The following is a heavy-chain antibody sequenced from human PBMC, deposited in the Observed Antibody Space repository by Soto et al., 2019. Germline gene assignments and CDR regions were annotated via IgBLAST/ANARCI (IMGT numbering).Heavy chain of an antibody. CDR2: TYFRGSA. CDR1: GGSITSHY. CDR3: ARDLRFRGWFDP. V-gene: IGHV4-59*11. J-gene: IGHJ5*02. Sequence: PLETLSLSGAVSGGSITSHYWSWMRQPPGMGLEWVGSTYFRGSANYNPSLKSRVTISLDTSKNQLSLNLTAVTAADSAVYYCARDLRFRGWFDPWGQGTLVTVS.